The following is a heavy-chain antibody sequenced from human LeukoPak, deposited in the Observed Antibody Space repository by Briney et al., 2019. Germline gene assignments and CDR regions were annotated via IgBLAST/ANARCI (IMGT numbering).Heavy chain of an antibody. CDR2: INSDGSST. J-gene: IGHJ3*02. CDR1: GFTFSSYW. CDR3: ARDRWELLNAFDI. V-gene: IGHV3-74*01. D-gene: IGHD1-26*01. Sequence: GGSLRLSCAASGFTFSSYWMHWVRQAPGKGLVWVSRINSDGSSTSYAGSVQGRFAISRDNAKNTLYLQMNSLRDEDTAVYYCARDRWELLNAFDIWGQGTMVTVSS.